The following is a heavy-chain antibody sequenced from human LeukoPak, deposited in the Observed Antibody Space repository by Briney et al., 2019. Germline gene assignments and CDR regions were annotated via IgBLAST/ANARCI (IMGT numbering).Heavy chain of an antibody. J-gene: IGHJ4*02. D-gene: IGHD5-18*01. CDR2: IYYSGST. V-gene: IGHV4-61*01. CDR1: GGSISSSSYY. CDR3: ARGVIQYNYGYQHYFDY. Sequence: SETLSLTCTVSGGSISSSSYYWSWIRQPPGKGLEWIGYIYYSGSTNYNPSLKSRVTISVDTSKNQFSLKLSSVTAADTAVYYCARGVIQYNYGYQHYFDYWGLGTLVTVAS.